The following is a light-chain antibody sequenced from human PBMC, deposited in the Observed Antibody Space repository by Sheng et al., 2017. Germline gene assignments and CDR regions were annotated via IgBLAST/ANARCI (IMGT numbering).Light chain of an antibody. V-gene: IGKV1-5*01. CDR3: QQYNTFSWT. CDR1: QSISNW. Sequence: DIQMTQSPSTLSASVGDRVTITCRASQSISNWLAWYQQKPGKAPKFLIYAASSLQSGVPSRFSGSGFGTEFTLTINSLQPDDFATYYCQQYNTFSWTFGQGTKVEVK. CDR2: AAS. J-gene: IGKJ1*01.